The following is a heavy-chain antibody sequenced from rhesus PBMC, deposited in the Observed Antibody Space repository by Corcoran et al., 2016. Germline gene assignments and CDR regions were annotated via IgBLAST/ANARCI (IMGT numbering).Heavy chain of an antibody. Sequence: EGQMVESGGDLVQPGGSWRLSCPASDSTSNIYGIHWVRQAPGKGLEWVAVIASDGSNKQDADSGRDRFTSSRDNSRNIVDLQMNNLKLEDTAVYYCSRFDVWGPGVLVIVSS. V-gene: IGHV3-54*02. CDR2: IASDGSNK. J-gene: IGHJ5-1*01. CDR3: SRFDV. CDR1: DSTSNIYG.